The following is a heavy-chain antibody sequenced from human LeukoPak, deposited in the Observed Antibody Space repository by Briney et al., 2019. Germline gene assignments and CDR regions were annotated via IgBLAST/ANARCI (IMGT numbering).Heavy chain of an antibody. J-gene: IGHJ3*02. CDR2: IIPILGIA. D-gene: IGHD2-21*02. CDR1: GGTFSSYA. V-gene: IGHV1-69*04. Sequence: ASVKVSCKASGGTFSSYAISWVRQAPGQGLEWMGRIIPILGIANYAQKFQGGVTITADKSTSTAYMELSSLRSEDTAVYYCAYCGGDCYSHGAFDIWGQGTMVTVSS. CDR3: AYCGGDCYSHGAFDI.